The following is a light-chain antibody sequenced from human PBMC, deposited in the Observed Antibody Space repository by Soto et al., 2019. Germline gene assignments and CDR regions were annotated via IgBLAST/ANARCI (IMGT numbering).Light chain of an antibody. CDR3: QQYDNPLIT. CDR1: QDISNY. V-gene: IGKV1-33*01. CDR2: DAS. Sequence: DIQMTQSPSSLSASVGDRVTITCQASQDISNYLNWYQQKPGKAPKLLIYDASNLETGVSSRFSGSGSGTDFTFTIRSLQPEDISTYYCQQYDNPLITFGQGTRLEIK. J-gene: IGKJ5*01.